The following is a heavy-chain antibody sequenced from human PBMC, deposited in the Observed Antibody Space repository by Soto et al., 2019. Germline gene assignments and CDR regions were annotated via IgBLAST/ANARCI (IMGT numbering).Heavy chain of an antibody. Sequence: GGSLRLSCAASGFTFSGSAMHWVRQASGKGLEWVGRIRSKANSYATAYAASVKGRFTISRDDSKNTAYLQMNSLKTEDTAVYYCARGSCRGSSCYGFDYWGQGTLVTVSS. V-gene: IGHV3-73*01. CDR2: IRSKANSYAT. D-gene: IGHD2-15*01. CDR3: ARGSCRGSSCYGFDY. J-gene: IGHJ4*02. CDR1: GFTFSGSA.